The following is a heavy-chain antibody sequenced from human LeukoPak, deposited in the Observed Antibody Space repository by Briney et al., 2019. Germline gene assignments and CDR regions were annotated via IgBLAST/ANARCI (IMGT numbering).Heavy chain of an antibody. V-gene: IGHV1-8*01. CDR3: SSSPKRGSAGTLIDY. CDR2: MIPTSGTT. CDR1: LYTPTIHD. J-gene: IGHJ4*02. D-gene: IGHD6-13*01. Sequence: ASANVSSKASLYTPTIHDINSVRQATGQGLEWMVWMIPTSGTTGYAQKFQYRVSITRNTSISTDYMELSSLESEDTAVYYGSSSPKRGSAGTLIDYWGQGTLVTVSS.